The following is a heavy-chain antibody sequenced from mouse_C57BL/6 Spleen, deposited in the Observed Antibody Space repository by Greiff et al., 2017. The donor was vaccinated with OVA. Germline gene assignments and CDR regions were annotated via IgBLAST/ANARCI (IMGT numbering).Heavy chain of an antibody. D-gene: IGHD1-3*01. CDR3: ARRNNYYFDY. CDR1: GYSFTGYY. CDR2: INPSTGGT. Sequence: VQLQQSGPELVKPGASVKISCKASGYSFTGYYMNWVKQSPEKSLEWIGEINPSTGGTTYNQKFKAKATLTVDKSSSTAYMQLKSLTSEDSAVYDCARRNNYYFDYWGQGTTLTVSS. V-gene: IGHV1-42*01. J-gene: IGHJ2*01.